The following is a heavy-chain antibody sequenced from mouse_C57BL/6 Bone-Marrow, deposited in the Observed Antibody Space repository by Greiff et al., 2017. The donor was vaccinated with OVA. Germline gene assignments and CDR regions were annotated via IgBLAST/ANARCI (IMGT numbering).Heavy chain of an antibody. Sequence: QVQLQQSGAELVRPGASVTLSCKASGYTFTDYEMHWVKQTPVHGLEWIGAIDPETGGTAYNQKFKGKAILTADTSSSTAYMELRSLTSEDSAVYYCTGTDYDGAWFAYWGQGTLVTVSA. V-gene: IGHV1-15*01. CDR3: TGTDYDGAWFAY. CDR2: IDPETGGT. CDR1: GYTFTDYE. J-gene: IGHJ3*01. D-gene: IGHD2-4*01.